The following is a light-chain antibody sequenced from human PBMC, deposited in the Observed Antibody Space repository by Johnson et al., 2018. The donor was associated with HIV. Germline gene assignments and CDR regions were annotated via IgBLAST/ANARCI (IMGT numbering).Light chain of an antibody. CDR1: SSNIGNNY. CDR2: ENN. CDR3: GTWDSRLRNV. Sequence: QSVLTQPPSVSAAPGQKVTISCSGSSSNIGNNYVSWYQQLPGTAPKLLIYENNKRRSGIPDRFSGSKSGTSATLGITGLQTGDDADYYCGTWDSRLRNVFGTGTKVNVL. V-gene: IGLV1-51*02. J-gene: IGLJ1*01.